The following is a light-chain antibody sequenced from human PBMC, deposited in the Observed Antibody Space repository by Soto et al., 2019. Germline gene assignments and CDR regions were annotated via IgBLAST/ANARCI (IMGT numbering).Light chain of an antibody. J-gene: IGKJ1*01. CDR2: DAS. CDR1: QSISSW. CDR3: QKYNSYSWT. Sequence: IPMTQSPSTLSASVGDRVSITCRASQSISSWLAWYQQKPGKAPKLLIYDASSLESGVPSRFSGSGSGTEFTLTISSLQPDDFATYYCQKYNSYSWTVGQGTKV. V-gene: IGKV1-5*01.